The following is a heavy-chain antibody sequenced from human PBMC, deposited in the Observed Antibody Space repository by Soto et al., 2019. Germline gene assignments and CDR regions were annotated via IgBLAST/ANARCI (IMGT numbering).Heavy chain of an antibody. CDR1: GGSISSSSYY. CDR3: AGYRRTVDY. J-gene: IGHJ4*02. D-gene: IGHD2-21*02. CDR2: IYYSGST. Sequence: SSETLSLTCTVSGGSISSSSYYWGWIRQPPGKGLEWIGSIYYSGSTYYNPSLKSRVTISVDTSKNQFSLKLSSVTAADTAVYYCAGYRRTVDYWGRGTLVTVSS. V-gene: IGHV4-39*01.